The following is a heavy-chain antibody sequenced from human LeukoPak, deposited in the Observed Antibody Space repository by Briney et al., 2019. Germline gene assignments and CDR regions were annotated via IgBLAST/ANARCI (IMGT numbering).Heavy chain of an antibody. CDR3: ARELVVGPAEYFQN. CDR1: GFTFSSYS. J-gene: IGHJ1*01. CDR2: ISSSSSTI. V-gene: IGHV3-48*01. D-gene: IGHD2-8*02. Sequence: GGSLRLSCAASGFTFSSYSMNWVRQAPGKGLEWASYISSSSSTIYYADSVKGRFTISRDNAKNSLYLQMNSLRAEDTAVYSCARELVVGPAEYFQNWGQGTLVTVSS.